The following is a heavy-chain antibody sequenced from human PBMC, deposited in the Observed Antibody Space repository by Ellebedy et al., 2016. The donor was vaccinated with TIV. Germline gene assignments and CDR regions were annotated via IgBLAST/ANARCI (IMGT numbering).Heavy chain of an antibody. J-gene: IGHJ4*02. CDR2: IYWNDDM. CDR3: AHLKRFCGDYVVNY. D-gene: IGHD4-17*01. CDR1: LFALDRTGPV. Sequence: SGPTLVNPTHTLTPTCTFSLFALDRTGPVVGWLRQPLTKPLHWPALIYWNDDMRYSPSLRSRLTITRATSKNQVVLTMTNMDRVDTGTNYCAHLKRFCGDYVVNYWGQGSLVSVSS. V-gene: IGHV2-5*01.